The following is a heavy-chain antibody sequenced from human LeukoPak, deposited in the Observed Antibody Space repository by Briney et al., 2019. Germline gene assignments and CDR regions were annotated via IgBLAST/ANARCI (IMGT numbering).Heavy chain of an antibody. CDR3: ARLRSYSSSWYPYFDY. J-gene: IGHJ4*02. D-gene: IGHD6-13*01. V-gene: IGHV1-18*01. CDR1: GYTFTSYG. Sequence: ASVKVSCKASGYTFTSYGIGWVRQAPGQGLEWMGWISAYNGNTNYAQKLQGRVTMTTDTSTSTAYMELRSLRSDDTAVYYCARLRSYSSSWYPYFDYWGQGTLVTVSS. CDR2: ISAYNGNT.